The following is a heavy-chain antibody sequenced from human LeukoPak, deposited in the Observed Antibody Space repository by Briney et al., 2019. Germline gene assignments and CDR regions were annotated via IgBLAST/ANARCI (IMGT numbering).Heavy chain of an antibody. V-gene: IGHV1-2*02. CDR1: GYSFTGYY. J-gene: IGHJ4*02. CDR2: INPNTGGT. D-gene: IGHD3-22*01. Sequence: ASVKVSCKASGYSFTGYYIHWVRQAPGQGLEWMGWINPNTGGTNYAQKFRGRVTVTRDTSISTAYMELSGLRSDDTAVFYCARDEYYSDTSGYFGYFHYWGQGTLVTVSS. CDR3: ARDEYYSDTSGYFGYFHY.